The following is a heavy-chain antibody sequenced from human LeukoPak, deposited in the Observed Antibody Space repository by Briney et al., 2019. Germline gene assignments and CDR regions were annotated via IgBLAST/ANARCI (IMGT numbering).Heavy chain of an antibody. Sequence: GRSLRLSCAASGFTVSSNYMSWVRQAPGKGLEWVSVIYSGGSTYNADSVKGRFTIYRDNYKNTLYLQMNSLRAEDTAVYYCARDKGYGGNSALDYWGQGTLVTVSS. J-gene: IGHJ4*02. V-gene: IGHV3-66*01. CDR1: GFTVSSNY. CDR2: IYSGGST. CDR3: ARDKGYGGNSALDY. D-gene: IGHD4-23*01.